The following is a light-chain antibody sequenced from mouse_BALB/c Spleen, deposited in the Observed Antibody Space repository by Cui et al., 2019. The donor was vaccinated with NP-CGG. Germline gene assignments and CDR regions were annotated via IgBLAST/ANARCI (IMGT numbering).Light chain of an antibody. CDR2: GTN. Sequence: QAVVTQDSALTTSPGDTVTLTCRSSTGAVTTSNYANWVQEKPDHLFTGLIGGTNNRAPGVPARFSGSLIGDKAALTITRAQTEDEAIYFCGLGYSNHWVCGGGTKLTVL. J-gene: IGLJ1*01. CDR3: GLGYSNHWV. CDR1: TGAVTTSNY. V-gene: IGLV1*01.